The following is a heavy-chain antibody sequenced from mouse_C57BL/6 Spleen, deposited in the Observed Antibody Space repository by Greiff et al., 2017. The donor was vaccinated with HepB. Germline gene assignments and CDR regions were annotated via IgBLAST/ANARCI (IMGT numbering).Heavy chain of an antibody. CDR2: INPYNGDT. CDR3: ARNYYSNFAWFAY. V-gene: IGHV1-20*01. CDR1: GYSFTGYF. J-gene: IGHJ3*01. D-gene: IGHD2-5*01. Sequence: VQLKQSGPELVKPGDSVKISCKASGYSFTGYFMNWVMQSHGKSLEWIGRINPYNGDTFYNQKFKGKATLTVDKSSSTAHMELRSLTSEDSAVYYCARNYYSNFAWFAYWGQGTLVTVSA.